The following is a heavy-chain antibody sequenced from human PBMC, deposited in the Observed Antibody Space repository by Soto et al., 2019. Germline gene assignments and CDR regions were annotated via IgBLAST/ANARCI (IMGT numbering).Heavy chain of an antibody. CDR2: IYWDDVK. D-gene: IGHD3-10*01. V-gene: IGHV2-5*02. CDR1: EFSLSTSGVA. CDR3: ARGVPFDY. Sequence: QITLKESGPTLLKPTETLTLTCTFSEFSLSTSGVAVGWIRQPPGKALEWLALIYWDDVKRYSPSLKSRLTITKDTSKNQVVLTMTNMDPADTATYYCARGVPFDYWGQGTLVTVSS. J-gene: IGHJ4*02.